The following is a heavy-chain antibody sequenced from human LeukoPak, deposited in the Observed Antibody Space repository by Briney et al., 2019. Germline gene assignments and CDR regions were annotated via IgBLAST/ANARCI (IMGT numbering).Heavy chain of an antibody. D-gene: IGHD3-22*01. CDR2: INHSGST. V-gene: IGHV4-34*01. J-gene: IGHJ3*02. CDR1: GGSFSGYY. Sequence: SETLSLTCAVYGGSFSGYYWSWIRQPPGKGLEWIGEINHSGSTNYNPSLKSRVTISVDTSKNQFSLKLSSVAAADTAVYYCARAGGITMIRELKVLDAFDIWGQGTPVTVSS. CDR3: ARAGGITMIRELKVLDAFDI.